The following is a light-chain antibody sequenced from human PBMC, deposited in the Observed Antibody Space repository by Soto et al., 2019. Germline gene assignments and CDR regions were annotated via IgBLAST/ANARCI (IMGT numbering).Light chain of an antibody. J-gene: IGKJ1*01. Sequence: EVVMTQSPASLSVSPGARVTLSCRASQNIRNNLAWYQQKPGQSPRLLISGASTREAGVPGRFSGSGSGTEFTLIISSLQSEDVAIYYCQQYNNWTPWTFGQGTKV. CDR1: QNIRNN. V-gene: IGKV3-15*01. CDR3: QQYNNWTPWT. CDR2: GAS.